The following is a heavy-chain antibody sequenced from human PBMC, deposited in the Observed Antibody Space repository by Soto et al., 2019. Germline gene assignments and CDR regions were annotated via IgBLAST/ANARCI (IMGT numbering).Heavy chain of an antibody. CDR3: ARNPERIWFGESTNWFDP. Sequence: ASVKVSCKASGGTFSSYTISWVRQAPGQGLEWMGRIIPILGIANYAQKFQGRVTITADKSTSTAYMELSSLRSEDTAVYYCARNPERIWFGESTNWFDPWGQGTLVTVSS. J-gene: IGHJ5*02. CDR1: GGTFSSYT. V-gene: IGHV1-69*02. CDR2: IIPILGIA. D-gene: IGHD3-10*01.